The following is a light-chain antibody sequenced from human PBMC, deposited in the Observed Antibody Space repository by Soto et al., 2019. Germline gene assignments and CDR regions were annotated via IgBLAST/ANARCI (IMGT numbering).Light chain of an antibody. V-gene: IGKV3-15*01. J-gene: IGKJ1*01. Sequence: EIVITQSPATLSVSPGERATLSCRASQSVSSNLAWYQQKPGQAPRLLIYGASTRATGIPARFSGSGSGTDFTLTISSLQSEDFAVYYCQQYNNWPRTVGQGTQVEIK. CDR1: QSVSSN. CDR3: QQYNNWPRT. CDR2: GAS.